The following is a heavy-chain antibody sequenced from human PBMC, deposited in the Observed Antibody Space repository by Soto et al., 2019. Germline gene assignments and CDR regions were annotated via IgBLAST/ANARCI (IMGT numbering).Heavy chain of an antibody. CDR3: ARDKGYGFGWSSSSGMDV. Sequence: QEQLVQSGAEVKTPGASVNVSCKASGYSLTKYYVHWVRQAPGQGLEWMAIINPSSGDTTYAQKFQGRVTVTSNTSPGTVYMELRSLTSEDTAMYYCARDKGYGFGWSSSSGMDVWGQGTTVTVSS. CDR1: GYSLTKYY. J-gene: IGHJ6*02. CDR2: INPSSGDT. V-gene: IGHV1-46*01. D-gene: IGHD5-18*01.